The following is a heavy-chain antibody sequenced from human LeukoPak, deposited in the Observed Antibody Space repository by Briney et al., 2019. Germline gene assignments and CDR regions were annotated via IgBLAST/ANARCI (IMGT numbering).Heavy chain of an antibody. CDR1: GYTFTSYG. CDR2: MSPNSGNT. D-gene: IGHD2-15*01. CDR3: ARGTGYCTGGSCYNWFDP. V-gene: IGHV1-8*02. Sequence: ASVKVSCKASGYTFTSYGISWVRQATGQGLEWMGWMSPNSGNTGYAQKFQGRVTMTRNTSISIAYMELSSLRSEDTAVYYCARGTGYCTGGSCYNWFDPWGQGTLVTVSS. J-gene: IGHJ5*02.